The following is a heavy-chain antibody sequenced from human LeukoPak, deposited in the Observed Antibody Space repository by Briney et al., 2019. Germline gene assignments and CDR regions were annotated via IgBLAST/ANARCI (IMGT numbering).Heavy chain of an antibody. CDR2: ISSSGSTI. CDR3: SRSAYQLLSLNFDC. J-gene: IGHJ4*02. Sequence: GGSLRLSCAASGFTFSSYEMNWVRQAPGKGLEWVSYISSSGSTIYYADSVKGRFTISRDNAKNSLYLQMNSLRAEDTAVYYCSRSAYQLLSLNFDCWGQGTLVTVSS. V-gene: IGHV3-48*03. CDR1: GFTFSSYE. D-gene: IGHD2-2*01.